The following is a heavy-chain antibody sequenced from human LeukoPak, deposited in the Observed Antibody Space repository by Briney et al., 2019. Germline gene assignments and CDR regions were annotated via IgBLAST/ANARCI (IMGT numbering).Heavy chain of an antibody. CDR1: GYTFTTYD. V-gene: IGHV1-8*01. CDR2: MSPNSGNT. D-gene: IGHD3-3*01. J-gene: IGHJ4*02. Sequence: ASVKVSCKASGYTFTTYDINWVRQSTGQGLGWMGWMSPNSGNTAYAQKFQGRVTMTRNTSIGTAYMEVSGLRSEDTAIYYCAIWRSNDLWSGSALYSQGPGFDFWGQGTLVTVSS. CDR3: AIWRSNDLWSGSALYSQGPGFDF.